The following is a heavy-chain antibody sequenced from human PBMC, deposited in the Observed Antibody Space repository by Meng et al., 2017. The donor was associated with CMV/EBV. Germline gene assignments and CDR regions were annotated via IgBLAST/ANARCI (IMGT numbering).Heavy chain of an antibody. J-gene: IGHJ4*02. CDR3: AKARDYDFWSGYDYYFDY. CDR2: ISGSGGST. V-gene: IGHV3-23*01. CDR1: FTFSSYA. D-gene: IGHD3-3*01. Sequence: FTFSSYAMSWVRQAPGKGLEWVSAISGSGGSTYYADSVKGRFTISRENSKNTLYLQMNSLRAEDTAVYYCAKARDYDFWSGYDYYFDYWGQGTLVTVSS.